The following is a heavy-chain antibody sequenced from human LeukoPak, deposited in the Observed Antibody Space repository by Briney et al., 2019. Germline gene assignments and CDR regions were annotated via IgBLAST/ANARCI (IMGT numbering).Heavy chain of an antibody. V-gene: IGHV1-18*01. D-gene: IGHD3-9*01. CDR2: ISNYNGDT. J-gene: IGHJ4*02. CDR1: GYTFTTYP. CDR3: ARATYYAILAGLNY. Sequence: GASVKVSCMASGYTFTTYPINWVRQAPGQGLEWMGWISNYNGDTTYAQQFQGRVTMTTATSTNTAYMELRSLTSDDTAIYYCARATYYAILAGLNYWGQGTLVTVSP.